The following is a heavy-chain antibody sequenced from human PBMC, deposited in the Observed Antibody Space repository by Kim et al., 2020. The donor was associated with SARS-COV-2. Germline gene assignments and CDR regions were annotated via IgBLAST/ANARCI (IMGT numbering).Heavy chain of an antibody. D-gene: IGHD1-26*01. Sequence: YNPSLKSRVTISVDTSKNQFSLKLSSVTAADTAVYYCARLEWELLWYFDLWGRGTLVTVSS. J-gene: IGHJ2*01. V-gene: IGHV4-39*01. CDR3: ARLEWELLWYFDL.